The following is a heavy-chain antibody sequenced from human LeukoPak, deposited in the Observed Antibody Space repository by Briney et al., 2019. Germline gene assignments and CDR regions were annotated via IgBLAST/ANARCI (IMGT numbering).Heavy chain of an antibody. D-gene: IGHD2-15*01. CDR2: ISSTSGTI. Sequence: PGGSLRLSCAASGFTFSSYSMNWVRQAPGKGLEWVSYISSTSGTIQYADSVKGRFTISRDNAKNSLYLQMNSLRAEDTAVYYCAGDGGWREDYWGQGTLVTVSS. V-gene: IGHV3-48*01. J-gene: IGHJ4*02. CDR3: AGDGGWREDY. CDR1: GFTFSSYS.